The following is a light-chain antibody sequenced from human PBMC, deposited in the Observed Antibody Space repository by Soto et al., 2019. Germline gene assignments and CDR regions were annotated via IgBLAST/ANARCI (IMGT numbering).Light chain of an antibody. CDR3: QQANSFPLT. Sequence: DLQMTQSPSSVSASVGDKVTITCRASQSISSWLAWYQQKPGKAPKLLIYGASSLQSGVPSRFSGSGSGADFTLTISSLQPEDFATYYCQQANSFPLTFGGGTRVEIK. V-gene: IGKV1-12*01. CDR2: GAS. CDR1: QSISSW. J-gene: IGKJ4*01.